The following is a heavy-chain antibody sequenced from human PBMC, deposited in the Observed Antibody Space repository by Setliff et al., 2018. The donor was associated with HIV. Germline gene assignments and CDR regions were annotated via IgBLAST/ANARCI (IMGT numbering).Heavy chain of an antibody. J-gene: IGHJ4*02. CDR3: ARWGDGYNSYDF. Sequence: SETLSLTCAVSGGSSGIHYWSWIRQPPGKGLEWIGTVYHTGSTIYNPSLQSRVIMSVDTSRNQFSLNVNSLTAADTAVYFCARWGDGYNSYDFWGQGTLVTVSS. V-gene: IGHV4-59*11. CDR1: GGSSGIHY. CDR2: VYHTGST. D-gene: IGHD5-12*01.